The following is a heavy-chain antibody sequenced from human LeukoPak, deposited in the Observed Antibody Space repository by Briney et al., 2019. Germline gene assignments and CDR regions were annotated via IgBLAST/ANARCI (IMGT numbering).Heavy chain of an antibody. CDR3: ASSREWELLLFDY. Sequence: SETLSLTCTVSGGSISSSSYYWGWIRQPPGKGLEWIGSIYYSGSTYYNPSLKSRVTISVDTSKNQFSLKLSSVTAADTAVYYCASSREWELLLFDYWGQGTLVTVSS. V-gene: IGHV4-39*07. D-gene: IGHD1-26*01. CDR1: GGSISSSSYY. CDR2: IYYSGST. J-gene: IGHJ4*02.